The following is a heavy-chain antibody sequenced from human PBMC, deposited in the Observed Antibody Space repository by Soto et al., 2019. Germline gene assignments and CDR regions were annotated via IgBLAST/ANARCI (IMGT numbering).Heavy chain of an antibody. Sequence: PSETLSLTCAVSGDCIISISHWDCIRQPPGRSLEWIASIFHTGTTYYTPSLKSRVTISVDTSKNQFSLRLSSVTAADSAVFYCARTDHVGQYPSLTRGSFD. CDR3: ARTDHVGQYPSLTRGSFD. CDR1: GDCIISISH. J-gene: IGHJ5*02. D-gene: IGHD3-10*01. CDR2: IFHTGTT. V-gene: IGHV4-38-2*01.